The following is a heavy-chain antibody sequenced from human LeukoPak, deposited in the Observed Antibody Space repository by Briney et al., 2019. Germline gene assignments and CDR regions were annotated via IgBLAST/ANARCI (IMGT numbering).Heavy chain of an antibody. CDR1: GFTFSSYG. V-gene: IGHV3-33*01. D-gene: IGHD6-19*01. J-gene: IGHJ6*02. CDR2: ICYDGSNK. Sequence: GGSLRLSCAASGFTFSSYGMHWVRQAPGKGLEGGAVICYDGSNKYYADSVKGRFTISRDNSKNTLYLRMNSLRAEDTAVYYCARDRSSADYYYYGMDVWGQGTTVTVSS. CDR3: ARDRSSADYYYYGMDV.